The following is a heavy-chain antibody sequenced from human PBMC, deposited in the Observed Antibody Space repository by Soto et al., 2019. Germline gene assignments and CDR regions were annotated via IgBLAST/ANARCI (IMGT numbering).Heavy chain of an antibody. D-gene: IGHD3-22*01. CDR2: ISYDGSNK. J-gene: IGHJ4*02. CDR3: AKDASDNYYDSSGYYYDFDY. CDR1: GFTFSSYG. Sequence: QVQLVESGGGVVQPGRSLRLSCAASGFTFSSYGMHWVRQAPGKGLEWVAVISYDGSNKYYADSVKGRFTISRDNSKNTLYLQMNSLRAEDTAVYYCAKDASDNYYDSSGYYYDFDYWGQGTLVTVSS. V-gene: IGHV3-30*18.